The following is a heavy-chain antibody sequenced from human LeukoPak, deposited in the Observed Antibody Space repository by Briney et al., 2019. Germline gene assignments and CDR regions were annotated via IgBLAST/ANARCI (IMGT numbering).Heavy chain of an antibody. CDR2: IYYSGST. V-gene: IGHV4-39*01. CDR3: ARSLYYYDSPHDY. D-gene: IGHD3-22*01. CDR1: GGSISSSSYY. Sequence: SETLSLTCTVSGGSISSSSYYWGWSRQPPGKGLEWIGSIYYSGSTYYNPSLKSRVTISVDTSKNQFSLKLSSVTAADTAVYYCARSLYYYDSPHDYWGQGTLVTVSS. J-gene: IGHJ4*02.